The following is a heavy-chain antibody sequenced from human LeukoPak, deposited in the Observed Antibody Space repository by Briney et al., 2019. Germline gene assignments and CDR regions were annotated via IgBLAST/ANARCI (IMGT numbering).Heavy chain of an antibody. CDR3: ARHGAPRYCSSTSCSFFDY. J-gene: IGHJ4*02. D-gene: IGHD2-2*01. Sequence: SETLSLTCTVSGGSISSSSYYWGWIRQPPGKGLEWIGGIYYSGSTYYNPSLKSRVTISVDTSKNQFSLKLSSVTAADTAVYYCARHGAPRYCSSTSCSFFDYWGQGTLVTASS. CDR2: IYYSGST. CDR1: GGSISSSSYY. V-gene: IGHV4-39*01.